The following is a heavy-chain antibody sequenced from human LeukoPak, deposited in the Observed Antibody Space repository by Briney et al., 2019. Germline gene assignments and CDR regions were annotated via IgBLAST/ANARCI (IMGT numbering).Heavy chain of an antibody. V-gene: IGHV4-31*03. CDR3: ARVEAIFGVVISYGMDV. Sequence: TLSLTCTVSGGSISSGGYYWSWIRQHPGKGLEWIGYIYYSGSTYYNPSLKSRVTISVDTSKNQFSQKLSSVTAADTAVYYCARVEAIFGVVISYGMDVWGQGTTVTVSS. CDR2: IYYSGST. J-gene: IGHJ6*02. CDR1: GGSISSGGYY. D-gene: IGHD3-3*01.